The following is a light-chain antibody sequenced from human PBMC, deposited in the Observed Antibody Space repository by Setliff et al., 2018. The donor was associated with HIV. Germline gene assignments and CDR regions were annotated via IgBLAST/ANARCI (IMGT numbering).Light chain of an antibody. J-gene: IGLJ1*01. V-gene: IGLV1-44*01. CDR2: SSN. CDR1: SSNIGSNN. CDR3: AAWDNRLNGFYV. Sequence: SALTQPPSASGTPGQRVTISCSGSSSNIGSNNVNWYQQLPGTAPILLIHSSNQRPAGVPDRFSGSKSGTSASLAISGLQSEDEADYFCAAWDNRLNGFYVFGTGTKVTVL.